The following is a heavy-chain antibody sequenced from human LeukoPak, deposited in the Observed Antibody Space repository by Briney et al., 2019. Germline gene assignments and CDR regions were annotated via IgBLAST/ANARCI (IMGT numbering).Heavy chain of an antibody. CDR1: GFTFSDYY. J-gene: IGHJ4*02. V-gene: IGHV3-23*01. CDR3: AKSSYYDSSGYYREYYFDY. Sequence: SGGSLRLSCAASGFTFSDYYMSWVRQAPGKGLEWVSAISGGGGSTHYADSVKGRFTISRDNSKNTLYLQMSSLRAGDSAVYYCAKSSYYDSSGYYREYYFDYWGQGTLVTVSS. CDR2: ISGGGGST. D-gene: IGHD3-22*01.